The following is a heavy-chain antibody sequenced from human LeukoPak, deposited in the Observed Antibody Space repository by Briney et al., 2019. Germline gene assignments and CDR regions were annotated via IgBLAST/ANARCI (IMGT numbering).Heavy chain of an antibody. CDR3: ARADCSGSTCYLRRSWFDP. J-gene: IGHJ5*02. Sequence: GGSLRLSCAASGFTFSSFDMNWVRQAPGKGLEWVSSISTSSRYIYYRDSVKGRFTISRDDAKNSPYLQMNSLRVEDTAVYYCARADCSGSTCYLRRSWFDPWGQGTLVTVSS. D-gene: IGHD2-2*01. V-gene: IGHV3-21*01. CDR2: ISTSSRYI. CDR1: GFTFSSFD.